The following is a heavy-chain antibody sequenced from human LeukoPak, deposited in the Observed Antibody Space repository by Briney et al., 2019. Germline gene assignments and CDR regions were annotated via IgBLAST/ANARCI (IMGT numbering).Heavy chain of an antibody. Sequence: PSETLSLTCTVSGVSISRYYWSWIRQPAGKGLEWIGHIYTSGSTNYNPSLKSRLTMPVDTSNNQFSLKLSSVTAADTAVYFCASINDYYYDSAGFWGQGTLVTVSS. J-gene: IGHJ4*02. CDR1: GVSISRYY. CDR2: IYTSGST. D-gene: IGHD3-22*01. CDR3: ASINDYYYDSAGF. V-gene: IGHV4-4*07.